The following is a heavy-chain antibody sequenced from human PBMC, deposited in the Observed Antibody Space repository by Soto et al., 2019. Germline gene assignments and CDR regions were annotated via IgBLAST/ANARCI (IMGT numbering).Heavy chain of an antibody. Sequence: EVQLLESGGGWIQPGGSLRLSCAASGFSFSNYAMNWVRQAPGKGLEWVSFISGSGGTTDYADSVRGRFRLSRDNSKNTVDLVMNSLRTEDTAFYFCAKGRSALPIFDYWGQGVMVTVSS. J-gene: IGHJ4*02. CDR1: GFSFSNYA. CDR3: AKGRSALPIFDY. CDR2: ISGSGGTT. V-gene: IGHV3-23*01.